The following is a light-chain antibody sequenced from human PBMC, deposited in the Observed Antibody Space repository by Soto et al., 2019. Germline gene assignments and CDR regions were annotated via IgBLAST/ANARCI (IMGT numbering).Light chain of an antibody. J-gene: IGLJ1*01. CDR2: EVS. CDR1: SSDVGGYNY. CDR3: SSYTSSSPYV. Sequence: QSALTQPACVSGSPGQSITISCTGTSSDVGGYNYVSWYQQHQGKAPKLMIYEVSNRPSGVSNRFSGSKSGNTASLTNSGLQAEDEADYYCSSYTSSSPYVFGTGTKVTVL. V-gene: IGLV2-14*01.